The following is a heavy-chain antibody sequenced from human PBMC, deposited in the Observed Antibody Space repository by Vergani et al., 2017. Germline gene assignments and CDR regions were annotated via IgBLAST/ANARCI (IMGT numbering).Heavy chain of an antibody. Sequence: QVHLVESGGGVVQPGRSLRLSCVVSGFTFSYYGMHWVRQASGKGLEWVAVISYDGTQKYYADSVKGRFTISRDNSKSTLYLQMNSLRTEDTAVYYCATKSCGTPGCQIGYFREWGQGTLVTVSS. V-gene: IGHV3-30*03. CDR3: ATKSCGTPGCQIGYFRE. D-gene: IGHD1-1*01. CDR2: ISYDGTQK. CDR1: GFTFSYYG. J-gene: IGHJ1*01.